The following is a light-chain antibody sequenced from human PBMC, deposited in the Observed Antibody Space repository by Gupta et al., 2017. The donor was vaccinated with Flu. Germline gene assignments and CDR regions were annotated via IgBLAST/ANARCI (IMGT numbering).Light chain of an antibody. CDR1: QNIGGA. CDR3: HQSSDLPWT. V-gene: IGKV6-21*01. J-gene: IGKJ1*01. CDR2: YAS. Sequence: EIVLTQSPDFQSVTPKERVTITCRASQNIGGALHWYQQKPDQSPKVLIKYASQYFSGVPSRFSGSGSGTDFTLTINGLETEDAATYYCHQSSDLPWTFGQGTKVEIK.